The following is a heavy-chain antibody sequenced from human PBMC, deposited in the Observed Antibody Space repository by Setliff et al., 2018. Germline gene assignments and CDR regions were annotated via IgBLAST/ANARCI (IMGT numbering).Heavy chain of an antibody. J-gene: IGHJ4*02. V-gene: IGHV1-2*02. CDR1: AYTFSGYY. D-gene: IGHD1-26*01. Sequence: ASVKVSCKTSAYTFSGYYIHWVRQAPGQGLQWMGWINPNIGDTNYAPKFQGRVTMTRDTAITTAYMELTRLTSDDTAMYYCARDLLGSQGRTFDLWGQGTLVTVSS. CDR3: ARDLLGSQGRTFDL. CDR2: INPNIGDT.